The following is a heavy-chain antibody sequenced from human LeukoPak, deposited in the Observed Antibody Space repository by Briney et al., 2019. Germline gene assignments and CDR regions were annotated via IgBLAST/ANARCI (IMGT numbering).Heavy chain of an antibody. CDR1: GDFISGYY. CDR2: IYYTGST. CDR3: ARGVDTSMQFDS. V-gene: IGHV4-59*01. J-gene: IGHJ4*02. D-gene: IGHD5-18*01. Sequence: SETLSLTCTVSGDFISGYYWTWIRQLPGKGLEWIGYIYYTGSTNYNPSLRSRVSTSVDTSKTQFSLKLSSVTAADTAVYYCARGVDTSMQFDSWGQGALVTVSS.